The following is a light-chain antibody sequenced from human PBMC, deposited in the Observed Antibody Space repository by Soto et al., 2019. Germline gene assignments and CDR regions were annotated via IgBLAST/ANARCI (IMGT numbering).Light chain of an antibody. CDR2: GAS. CDR1: QSVSSSY. CDR3: QQYGT. V-gene: IGKV3-20*01. J-gene: IGKJ3*01. Sequence: EIVLTQSPGTLSLSPGERATLSCRASQSVSSSYLAWYQQKPGQAPRLLIYGASSRATGIPDRFSGSGSGTDFTLTISRLEPDEFAVYYCQQYGTFGPGTKVYIK.